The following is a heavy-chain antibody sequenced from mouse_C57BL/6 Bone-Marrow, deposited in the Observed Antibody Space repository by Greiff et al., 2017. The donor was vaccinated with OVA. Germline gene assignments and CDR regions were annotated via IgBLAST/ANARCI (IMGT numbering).Heavy chain of an antibody. D-gene: IGHD3-2*02. CDR2: IYPRSGNT. V-gene: IGHV1-81*01. J-gene: IGHJ4*01. CDR1: GYTFTSYG. Sequence: VKLVESGAELARPGASVKLSCKASGYTFTSYGISWVKQRTGQGLEWIGEIYPRSGNTYYNEKFKGKATLTADKSSSTAYMELRSLTSEDSAVYFCARGTAQPYYAMDYWGQGTSVTVSS. CDR3: ARGTAQPYYAMDY.